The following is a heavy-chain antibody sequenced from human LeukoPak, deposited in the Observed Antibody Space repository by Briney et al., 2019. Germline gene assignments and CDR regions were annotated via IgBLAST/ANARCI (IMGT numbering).Heavy chain of an antibody. CDR3: ARDPLNEYIAVAGTTEDY. Sequence: SETLSLTCTVSGGSISSSSYYWGWIRQPPGKGLEWIGCIYYSGSTYYNPSLKSRVTISVDTSKNQFSLKLSSVTAADTAVYYCARDPLNEYIAVAGTTEDYWGQGTLVTVSS. V-gene: IGHV4-39*07. D-gene: IGHD6-19*01. CDR1: GGSISSSSYY. J-gene: IGHJ4*02. CDR2: IYYSGST.